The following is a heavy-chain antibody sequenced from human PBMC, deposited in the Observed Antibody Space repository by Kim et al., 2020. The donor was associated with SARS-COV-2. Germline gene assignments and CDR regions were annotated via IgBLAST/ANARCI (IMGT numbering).Heavy chain of an antibody. CDR3: ARGQGRGSYLDY. CDR2: INHSGST. J-gene: IGHJ4*02. V-gene: IGHV4-34*01. Sequence: SETLSLTCAVYGGSFSGYYLSWIRHPPGKGLEWVGEINHSGSTNYNPSLKSLVTISVDTSKNQFSLKLSSVTAADTAAYYCARGQGRGSYLDYWGQGTLV. CDR1: GGSFSGYY. D-gene: IGHD3-10*01.